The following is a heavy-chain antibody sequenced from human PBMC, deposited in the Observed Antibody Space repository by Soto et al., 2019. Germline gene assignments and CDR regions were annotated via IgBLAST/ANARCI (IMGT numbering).Heavy chain of an antibody. D-gene: IGHD2-2*01. J-gene: IGHJ5*02. CDR1: GFTFSSYA. CDR3: AKVVGVPGVGKDWFEP. V-gene: IGHV3-23*01. Sequence: PGGSLRLSCAASGFTFSSYAMTWVRQAPGKGLEWVSVISTGGGTTYYADFVKGRFTISRDNSKNTLFLQMSSLRVEDTAVYYCAKVVGVPGVGKDWFEPWGQGTLVTVSS. CDR2: ISTGGGTT.